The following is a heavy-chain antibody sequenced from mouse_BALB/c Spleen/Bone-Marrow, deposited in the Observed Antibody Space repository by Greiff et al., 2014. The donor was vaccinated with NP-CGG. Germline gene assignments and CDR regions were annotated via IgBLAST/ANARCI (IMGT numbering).Heavy chain of an antibody. CDR2: ISDGGSYT. D-gene: IGHD2-4*01. CDR1: GFTFSDYY. J-gene: IGHJ2*01. CDR3: ARGRIYYDYDVGDY. Sequence: VQLVESGGGLVKPGGSLKLSCAASGFTFSDYYMYWVRQTPEKRLEWVATISDGGSYTYYPDSVKGRFTISRDNAKNNLYLQMSSLKSEDTAMYYCARGRIYYDYDVGDYWGQGTTLTVSS. V-gene: IGHV5-4*02.